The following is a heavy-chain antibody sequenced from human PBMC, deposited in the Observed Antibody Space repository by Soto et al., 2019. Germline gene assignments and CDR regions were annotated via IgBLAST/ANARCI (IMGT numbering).Heavy chain of an antibody. J-gene: IGHJ4*02. CDR1: GYTFTGYY. D-gene: IGHD4-17*01. Sequence: QVQLVQSGAEVKKPGTSVKVSCKPSGYTFTGYYFHWVRQAPGQGLEWMGWINPNSGDTHYALNFEGRVTMTRDTSISTAFLEVRRLRYDDTAVYYCARGSPGDYLAPDFWGQGTLVTVSS. V-gene: IGHV1-2*02. CDR2: INPNSGDT. CDR3: ARGSPGDYLAPDF.